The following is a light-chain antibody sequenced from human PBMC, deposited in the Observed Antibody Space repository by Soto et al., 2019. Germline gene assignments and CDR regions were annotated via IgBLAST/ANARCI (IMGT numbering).Light chain of an antibody. J-gene: IGKJ4*01. V-gene: IGKV3-20*01. CDR2: GAS. CDR3: QHSRTS. CDR1: QSVSSSY. Sequence: EIVLTQSPGTLSLSPGERATLSCRASQSVSSSYLAWYQQKPGQAPRQLIYGASSRATGIPDRFSGSGSGTDFTLTITRLGPEDVAVYYCQHSRTSVGGGTRVEIK.